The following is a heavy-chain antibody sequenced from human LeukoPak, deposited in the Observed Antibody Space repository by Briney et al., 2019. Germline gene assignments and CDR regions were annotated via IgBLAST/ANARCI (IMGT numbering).Heavy chain of an antibody. D-gene: IGHD2-2*01. J-gene: IGHJ5*02. CDR3: ASRQSGFPAP. CDR1: GYTFSDFY. V-gene: IGHV1-2*02. CDR2: INPKSGGT. Sequence: EASVKVSCKASGYTFSDFYIHWVRQAPGQGLEWMGWINPKSGGTNYAQKFQGRVTMTTDTSISTGYMELSRLRSDDTAIYYCASRQSGFPAPWGQGTQVTVSS.